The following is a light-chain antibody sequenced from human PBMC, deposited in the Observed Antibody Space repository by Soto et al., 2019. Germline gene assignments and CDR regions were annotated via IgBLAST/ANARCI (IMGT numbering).Light chain of an antibody. J-gene: IGKJ4*01. CDR2: DAS. Sequence: EIVLTQSPATLSVSPGDRATLSCGASQSVSSDLAWFQQKPGQAPRFLIYDASTRATGIPARFSGSGSETDFTLTISSLQSEDFAIYYCQQYNNWPLTFGGGTKVEIK. CDR3: QQYNNWPLT. V-gene: IGKV3-15*01. CDR1: QSVSSD.